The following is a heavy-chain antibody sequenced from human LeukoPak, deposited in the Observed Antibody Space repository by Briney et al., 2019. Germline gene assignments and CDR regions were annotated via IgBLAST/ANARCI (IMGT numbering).Heavy chain of an antibody. D-gene: IGHD2-2*01. J-gene: IGHJ5*02. Sequence: PGGSLRLSCAASGFTFSTYWMSWVRQAPGKGLEWVANIKQDGSEKYYVDSVKGRFTISRDNAKNSLYLQMNSLRAEDTAVYYCARGGCSSTSCYYLHIGSLNWFDPWGQGTLVTVSS. CDR3: ARGGCSSTSCYYLHIGSLNWFDP. V-gene: IGHV3-7*03. CDR2: IKQDGSEK. CDR1: GFTFSTYW.